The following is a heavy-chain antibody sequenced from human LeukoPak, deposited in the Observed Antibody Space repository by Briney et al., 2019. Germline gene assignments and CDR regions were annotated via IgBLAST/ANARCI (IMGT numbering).Heavy chain of an antibody. D-gene: IGHD6-13*01. V-gene: IGHV3-23*01. J-gene: IGHJ4*02. CDR3: ARGLDSSSWYGVDY. Sequence: GGSLRLSCAVSEVTSQFNFNSYAMTWVRQAPGKGLEWLSVISGSGQSTDYADSVKGRFTTSRDNSKNSLYLQMNSLRAEDTAVYYCARGLDSSSWYGVDYWGQGTLVTVSS. CDR2: ISGSGQST. CDR1: EVTSQFNFNSYA.